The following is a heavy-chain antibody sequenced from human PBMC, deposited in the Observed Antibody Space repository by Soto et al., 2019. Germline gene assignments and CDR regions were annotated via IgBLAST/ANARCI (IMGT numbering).Heavy chain of an antibody. Sequence: ASVKVSCKASGGTFSSYTISWVRQAPGQGLEWMGRIIPILGIANYAQKFQGRVTITADKSTSTAYMELSSLRSEDTAVYYCARDPSYYGSGSYNYYYYYMDVWGKGTTVTVSS. V-gene: IGHV1-69*04. CDR3: ARDPSYYGSGSYNYYYYYMDV. CDR1: GGTFSSYT. J-gene: IGHJ6*03. CDR2: IIPILGIA. D-gene: IGHD3-10*01.